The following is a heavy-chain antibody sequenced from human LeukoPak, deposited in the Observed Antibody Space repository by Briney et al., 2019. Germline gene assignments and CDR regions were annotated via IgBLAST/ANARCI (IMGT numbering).Heavy chain of an antibody. Sequence: ASVKVSCKTSGGTFSSYAISWVRQAPGQGLEWMGGIIPIFGAANYAQNFQGRVMITADESTSTAYMELSSLRSEDTAVYYCARARDPYSSGWYYFDYWGQGTLVTVSS. CDR2: IIPIFGAA. D-gene: IGHD6-19*01. CDR1: GGTFSSYA. J-gene: IGHJ4*02. V-gene: IGHV1-69*13. CDR3: ARARDPYSSGWYYFDY.